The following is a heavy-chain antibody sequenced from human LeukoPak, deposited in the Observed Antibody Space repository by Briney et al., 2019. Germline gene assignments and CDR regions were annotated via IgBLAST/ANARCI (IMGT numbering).Heavy chain of an antibody. CDR3: ARGRRVPPYFGY. CDR1: GGSFSGYY. CDR2: INHSGST. J-gene: IGHJ4*02. Sequence: SETLSLTCAVYGGSFSGYYWSWIRQPPGKGLEWIGEINHSGSTNYNPSLKSRVTISVDTSKNQFSLKLSSVTAADTAVYYCARGRRVPPYFGYWGQGTLVTVSS. V-gene: IGHV4-34*01. D-gene: IGHD2-2*01.